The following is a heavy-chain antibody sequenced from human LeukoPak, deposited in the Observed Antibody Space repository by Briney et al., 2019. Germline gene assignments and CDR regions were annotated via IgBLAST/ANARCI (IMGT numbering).Heavy chain of an antibody. D-gene: IGHD6-6*01. J-gene: IGHJ5*02. Sequence: ASVKVSCKASGYTFTSYDINWVRQATGQGLEWMGWMNPNSGITGYAQKFQGRVTMTRNTSISTAYMELSSLRSEDTAVYYCARTGIAARRSDDWFDPWGQGTLVTVSS. CDR1: GYTFTSYD. V-gene: IGHV1-8*01. CDR2: MNPNSGIT. CDR3: ARTGIAARRSDDWFDP.